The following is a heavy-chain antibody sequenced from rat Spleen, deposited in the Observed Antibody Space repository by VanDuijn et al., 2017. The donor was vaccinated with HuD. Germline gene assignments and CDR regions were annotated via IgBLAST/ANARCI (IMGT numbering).Heavy chain of an antibody. CDR2: ITNASGRT. V-gene: IGHV5-31*01. CDR3: ATDGYYDGTYYSVYVMDA. D-gene: IGHD1-12*02. Sequence: EVQLVESGGGLVQPGGSLKLSCVASGFTFNNYWMTWIRQAPGKGLEWVASITNASGRTYYPDSVKGRFTISRDKGKSTLYLQMDSLRSEDTATYYCATDGYYDGTYYSVYVMDAWGQGASVTVSS. J-gene: IGHJ4*01. CDR1: GFTFNNYW.